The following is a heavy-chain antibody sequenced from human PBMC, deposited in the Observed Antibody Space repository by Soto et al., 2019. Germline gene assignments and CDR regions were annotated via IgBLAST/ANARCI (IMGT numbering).Heavy chain of an antibody. CDR1: GGSISSSNW. D-gene: IGHD3-3*01. Sequence: SETLSVTCAVSGGSISSSNWWSWVRQPPGKGLEWIGEIYHSGSTNYNPSLKSRVTISVDKSKNQFSLKLSSVTAADTAVYYCARVIRFLEWSVYGMDVWGQGTTVTVSS. V-gene: IGHV4-4*02. CDR3: ARVIRFLEWSVYGMDV. CDR2: IYHSGST. J-gene: IGHJ6*02.